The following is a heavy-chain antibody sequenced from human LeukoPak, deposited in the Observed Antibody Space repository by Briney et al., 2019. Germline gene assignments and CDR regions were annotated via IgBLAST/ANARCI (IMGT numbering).Heavy chain of an antibody. CDR2: ISSSGSTI. J-gene: IGHJ3*02. CDR3: ARDLKGSSSWYDGAFDI. V-gene: IGHV3-11*04. D-gene: IGHD6-13*01. CDR1: GFTFSDYY. Sequence: GGSLRLSCAASGFTFSDYYMSWIRQAPGKGLEWVSYISSSGSTIYYADSVKGRFTISRDNAKNSLYLQMNSLRAEDTAVYYCARDLKGSSSWYDGAFDIWGQGTMVTVSS.